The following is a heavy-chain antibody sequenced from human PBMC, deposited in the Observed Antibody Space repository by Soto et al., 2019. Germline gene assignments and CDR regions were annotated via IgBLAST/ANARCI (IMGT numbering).Heavy chain of an antibody. CDR2: IYYSGST. Sequence: PSETLSLTCTVSGGSISSSSYYWGWIRQPPGKGLEWIGSIYYSGSTYYNPSLKSRVTISVDTSKNQFSLKLSSVTAADTAVYYWGRQAPEFWSGGSCYPGYWYFDYGGREPLVTVP. V-gene: IGHV4-39*01. J-gene: IGHJ4*02. CDR3: GRQAPEFWSGGSCYPGYWYFDY. D-gene: IGHD2-15*01. CDR1: GGSISSSSYY.